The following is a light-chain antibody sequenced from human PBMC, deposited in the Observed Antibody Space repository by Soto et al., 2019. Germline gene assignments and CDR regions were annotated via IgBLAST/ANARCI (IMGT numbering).Light chain of an antibody. V-gene: IGLV7-46*01. CDR3: LLSYSGRLYV. CDR2: DTD. J-gene: IGLJ1*01. CDR1: TGPVTNGHF. Sequence: QAVVTQEPSLTVSPGGTVTLTCGSSTGPVTNGHFPYWFQQKPGQAPRPLIYDTDTKHSWTPARFSGSLLGDKAALTLSGARPADEADYYCLLSYSGRLYVFGPGTKVTVL.